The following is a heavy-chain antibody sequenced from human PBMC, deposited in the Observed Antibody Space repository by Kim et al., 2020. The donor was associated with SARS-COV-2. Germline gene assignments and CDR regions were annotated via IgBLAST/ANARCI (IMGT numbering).Heavy chain of an antibody. J-gene: IGHJ4*02. Sequence: SETLSLTCTVSGGSISSGGYYWSWIRQHPGKGLEWIGYIYYSGSTYYNPSLKSRVTISVDTSKNQFSLKLSSVTAADTAVYYCARHHGSGSYHVDYWGQGTLVTVSS. CDR3: ARHHGSGSYHVDY. V-gene: IGHV4-31*03. CDR1: GGSISSGGYY. CDR2: IYYSGST. D-gene: IGHD3-10*01.